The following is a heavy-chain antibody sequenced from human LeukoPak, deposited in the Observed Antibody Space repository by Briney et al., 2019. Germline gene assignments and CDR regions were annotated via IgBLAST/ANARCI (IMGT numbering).Heavy chain of an antibody. D-gene: IGHD3-22*01. Sequence: ASVKVSCKASGYTFTSYSINWVRQAPGQGLEWMGWISAYNGNSHYTQKFQGRVTMTTDTSTSTAYMELRSLRSDDTAVYYCATFDSSALDYWGQGTLVTVSS. CDR3: ATFDSSALDY. CDR1: GYTFTSYS. CDR2: ISAYNGNS. V-gene: IGHV1-18*01. J-gene: IGHJ4*02.